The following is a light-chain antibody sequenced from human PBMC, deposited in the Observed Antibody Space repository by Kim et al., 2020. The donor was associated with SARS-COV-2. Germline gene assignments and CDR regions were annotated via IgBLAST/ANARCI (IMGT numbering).Light chain of an antibody. CDR2: GTS. V-gene: IGKV3-20*01. Sequence: IVLTQSPGTLSLSPGERATLSCRASQSVSSDSLAWHQQKPGQAPRLIIYGTSSRATGIPYRFSGSGSGTDFTLTISRLEPEDFAVYYCQQYGGSPLYTFGQGTKLEIK. J-gene: IGKJ2*01. CDR3: QQYGGSPLYT. CDR1: QSVSSDS.